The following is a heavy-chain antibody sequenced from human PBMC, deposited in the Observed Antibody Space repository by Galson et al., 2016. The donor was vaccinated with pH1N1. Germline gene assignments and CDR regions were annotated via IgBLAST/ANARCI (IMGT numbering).Heavy chain of an antibody. Sequence: SLRLSCAASGFTFDDYAMYWVRQAPGKGLEWVSGISWNSGSIGYADSVKGRFTISRDNAKNSLYLQMNSLRAEDTALYYCAKVSGYSYGPFDYWARERWSPSPQ. J-gene: IGHJ4*02. CDR2: ISWNSGSI. D-gene: IGHD5-18*01. CDR1: GFTFDDYA. CDR3: AKVSGYSYGPFDY. V-gene: IGHV3-9*01.